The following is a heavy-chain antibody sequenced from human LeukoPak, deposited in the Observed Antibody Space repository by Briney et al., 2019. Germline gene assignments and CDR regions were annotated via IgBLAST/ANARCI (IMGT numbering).Heavy chain of an antibody. J-gene: IGHJ6*03. CDR1: GYTFTGYY. V-gene: IGHV1-2*02. Sequence: ASVKVSCKASGYTFTGYYMHWVRQAPGQGLEWMGWINPNSGGTNYAQKFQGRVTMNRDTSISTAYMELRRLRSDDTAVYYCARARQNYDSSGYYYSRWRDYYYYMDVWGKGTTVTISS. CDR2: INPNSGGT. CDR3: ARARQNYDSSGYYYSRWRDYYYYMDV. D-gene: IGHD3-22*01.